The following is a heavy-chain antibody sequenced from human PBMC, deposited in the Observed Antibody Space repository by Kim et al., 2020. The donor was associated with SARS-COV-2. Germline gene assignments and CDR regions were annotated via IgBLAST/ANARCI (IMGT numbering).Heavy chain of an antibody. D-gene: IGHD3-9*01. CDR2: INAGNGNT. CDR1: GYTFTSYA. J-gene: IGHJ4*02. V-gene: IGHV1-3*01. CDR3: ARFSYYDILTRWPHFDY. Sequence: ASVKVSCKASGYTFTSYAMHWVRQAPGQRLEWMGWINAGNGNTKYSQKFQGRVTITRDTSASTAYMELSSLRSEYTAVYYCARFSYYDILTRWPHFDYWGQGTLITVSS.